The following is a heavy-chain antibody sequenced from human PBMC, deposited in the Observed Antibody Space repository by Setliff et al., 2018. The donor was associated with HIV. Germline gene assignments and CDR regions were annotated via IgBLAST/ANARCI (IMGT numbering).Heavy chain of an antibody. CDR3: ARDLRSSHGSPNYFDY. CDR2: ISSSGTTI. Sequence: LSLTCAIYGGSFSGNYMSWIRQSPGKGLEWISYISSSGTTIYYADSVKGRFTISRDNAKNSLYLEMNSLRAEETAVYYCARDLRSSHGSPNYFDYWGRGALVTVSS. D-gene: IGHD2-15*01. J-gene: IGHJ4*02. V-gene: IGHV3-11*04. CDR1: GGSFSGNY.